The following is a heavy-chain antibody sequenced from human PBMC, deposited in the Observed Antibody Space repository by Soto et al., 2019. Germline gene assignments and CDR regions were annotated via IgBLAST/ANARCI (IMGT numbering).Heavy chain of an antibody. CDR3: ARSMVRGVIKSSFDY. Sequence: SETLSLTCTVSGGSISSSSYYWGLIRQPPGKGLEWIGSIYYSGSTYYTPSLKSRVTISVDTSKNQFSLKLSSVTAADTAVYYCARSMVRGVIKSSFDYWGQGTLVTVSS. J-gene: IGHJ4*02. V-gene: IGHV4-39*01. D-gene: IGHD3-10*01. CDR1: GGSISSSSYY. CDR2: IYYSGST.